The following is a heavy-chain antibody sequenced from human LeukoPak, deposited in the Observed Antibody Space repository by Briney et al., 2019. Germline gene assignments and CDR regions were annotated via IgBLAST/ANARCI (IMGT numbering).Heavy chain of an antibody. CDR3: AKEFADCSGGSCPLV. V-gene: IGHV3-43*01. Sequence: PGGSLRLSCAASGFTFDDYTMHWVRQAPGKGLEWVSLISWDGGSTYYADSVKGRFTISRDNSKNSLYLQMNSLRTEDTALYYCAKEFADCSGGSCPLVWGQGTLVTVSS. D-gene: IGHD2-15*01. J-gene: IGHJ4*02. CDR2: ISWDGGST. CDR1: GFTFDDYT.